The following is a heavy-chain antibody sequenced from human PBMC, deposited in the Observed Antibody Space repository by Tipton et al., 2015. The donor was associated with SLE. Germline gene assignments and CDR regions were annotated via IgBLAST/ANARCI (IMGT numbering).Heavy chain of an antibody. CDR3: ASPGYCSSTSCYTRGAFDI. V-gene: IGHV1-18*01. D-gene: IGHD2-2*02. J-gene: IGHJ3*02. CDR2: ISAYNGNT. CDR1: GYTFTSYG. Sequence: LVQSGASVKVSCKASGYTFTSYGISWVRQAPGQGLEWMGWISAYNGNTNYAQKLQGRVTMTTDTSTSTAYMELRSLRSDDTAVYYCASPGYCSSTSCYTRGAFDIWGQGTMVTVSS.